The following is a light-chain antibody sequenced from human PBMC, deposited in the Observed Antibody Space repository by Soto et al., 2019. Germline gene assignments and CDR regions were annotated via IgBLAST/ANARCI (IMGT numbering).Light chain of an antibody. CDR1: QSVSSY. CDR2: DAS. J-gene: IGKJ5*01. Sequence: EIVLTQSPATLSLSPGERATLSFRASQSVSSYLAWYQQKPGQAPRLLIYDASNRATGIPARFSGSGSETDFTLTISSLQPEDFAVYYCQQRSNWPSITFGQGTRLEIK. CDR3: QQRSNWPSIT. V-gene: IGKV3-11*01.